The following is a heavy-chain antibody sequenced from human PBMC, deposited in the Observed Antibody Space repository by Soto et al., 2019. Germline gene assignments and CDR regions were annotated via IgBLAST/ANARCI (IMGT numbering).Heavy chain of an antibody. V-gene: IGHV4-39*01. CDR2: IYYSGSP. D-gene: IGHD6-19*01. J-gene: IGHJ6*02. Sequence: QLLLQESGPGLVKPSETLSLTCTVSGGSISSSSYYWGWIRQPPGKGLEWIGYIYYSGSPYYNPSLKSRVTISVDTSKNQFSLKLSSVTAADTAVYYCAVPAASVAGASGSYYYYGMDVWGQGTTVTVSS. CDR3: AVPAASVAGASGSYYYYGMDV. CDR1: GGSISSSSYY.